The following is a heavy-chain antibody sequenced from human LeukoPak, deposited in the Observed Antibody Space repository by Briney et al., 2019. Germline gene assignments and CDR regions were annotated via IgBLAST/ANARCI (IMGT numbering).Heavy chain of an antibody. J-gene: IGHJ4*02. CDR2: ISDIGGRT. CDR1: GFTFSSYA. Sequence: PGGSLRLSCAASGFTFSSYAMSWVRQAPGKGLEWVSGISDIGGRTYYADSVKGRFTISRDNSKNTLYLQMNSLRPEDTAVYFCAKGLGYDSDYWGQGTLVTVSS. CDR3: AKGLGYDSDY. V-gene: IGHV3-23*01. D-gene: IGHD5-12*01.